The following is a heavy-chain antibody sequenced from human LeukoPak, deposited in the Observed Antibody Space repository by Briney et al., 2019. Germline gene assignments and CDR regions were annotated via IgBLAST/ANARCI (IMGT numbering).Heavy chain of an antibody. Sequence: ASVRVSCKASGFPFSTYDMYWVRRAPGQGLEWMGWIHPDTGRAVHAQKFQGRLTMTWDTSMSTAYMDLAFLTSEDTAVYYCARAIGLSARVAFGYWGQGTLVTVSS. D-gene: IGHD6-6*01. V-gene: IGHV1-8*01. CDR2: IHPDTGRA. J-gene: IGHJ4*02. CDR3: ARAIGLSARVAFGY. CDR1: GFPFSTYD.